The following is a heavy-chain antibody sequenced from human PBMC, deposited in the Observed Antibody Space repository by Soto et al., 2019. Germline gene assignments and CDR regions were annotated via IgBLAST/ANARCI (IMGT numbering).Heavy chain of an antibody. CDR1: GFTLSNYW. CDR2: INQDGNKK. Sequence: PGGSLRLSCAASGFTLSNYWMTWVRQAPGKGLEWVANINQDGNKKNYVDSVKGRFTVSKDNAKKSLYLEMNSLRVEDTAVYYCARDSNPSVGYESDNRFFYDGFDIWGQGTRVTVSS. V-gene: IGHV3-7*04. D-gene: IGHD2-2*01. CDR3: ARDSNPSVGYESDNRFFYDGFDI. J-gene: IGHJ3*02.